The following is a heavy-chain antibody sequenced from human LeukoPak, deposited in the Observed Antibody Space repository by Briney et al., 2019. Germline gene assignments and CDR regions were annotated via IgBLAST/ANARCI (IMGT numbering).Heavy chain of an antibody. V-gene: IGHV1-2*02. J-gene: IGHJ5*02. CDR2: INPNSGGT. D-gene: IGHD3-10*01. Sequence: ASVKVSCKASGYTFTGYYMHWVRQAPGQGLEWMGWINPNSGGTNYAQKFQGRVTMTRDTSISTAYMELSRLRSDDTAVYYCARDGVLLWFGELDSNWFDPWGQRTLVTVSS. CDR1: GYTFTGYY. CDR3: ARDGVLLWFGELDSNWFDP.